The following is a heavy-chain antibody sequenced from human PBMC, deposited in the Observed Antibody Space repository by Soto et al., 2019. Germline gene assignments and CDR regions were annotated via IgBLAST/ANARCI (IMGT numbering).Heavy chain of an antibody. Sequence: SETLSLTCAVYGGSFSDYYWSWIRQPPGKGLEWIGEINHSGSTNYNPSLKSRVTISVDTSKNQFSLKLSSVTAADTAVYYCASGVEEYCSGGSCYSGPVWVYWGQGTLVTVSS. CDR1: GGSFSDYY. CDR3: ASGVEEYCSGGSCYSGPVWVY. D-gene: IGHD2-15*01. CDR2: INHSGST. J-gene: IGHJ4*02. V-gene: IGHV4-34*01.